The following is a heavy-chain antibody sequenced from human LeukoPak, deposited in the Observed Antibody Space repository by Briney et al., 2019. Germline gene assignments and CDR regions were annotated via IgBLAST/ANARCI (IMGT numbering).Heavy chain of an antibody. CDR2: FDPEDGET. D-gene: IGHD6-13*01. CDR3: ATDESGKYSSNWYFGY. V-gene: IGHV1-24*01. CDR1: GYTLTELS. Sequence: GASVKVSCKVSGYTLTELSMHWVRQAPGKGLEWMGGFDPEDGETIYAQKFQGRVTMTEDTSTDTAYMELSSLRSEDTAVYYCATDESGKYSSNWYFGYWGQGTLVTVSS. J-gene: IGHJ4*02.